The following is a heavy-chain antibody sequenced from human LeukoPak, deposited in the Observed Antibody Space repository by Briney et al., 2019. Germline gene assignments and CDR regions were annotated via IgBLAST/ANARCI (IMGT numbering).Heavy chain of an antibody. CDR3: ASQYQLLLDAFDI. Sequence: ASVKVSCKASGGTFSSYAISWVRQAPGQGLEWMGWMNPNSGNTGYAQKFQGRVTMTRNTSISTAYMELSSLRSEDTAVYYCASQYQLLLDAFDIWGQGTMVTVSS. J-gene: IGHJ3*02. CDR2: MNPNSGNT. V-gene: IGHV1-8*02. D-gene: IGHD2-2*01. CDR1: GGTFSSYA.